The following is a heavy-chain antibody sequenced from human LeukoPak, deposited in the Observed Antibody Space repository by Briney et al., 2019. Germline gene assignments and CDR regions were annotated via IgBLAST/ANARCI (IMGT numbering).Heavy chain of an antibody. CDR1: GYTFTGYY. CDR2: INPNSGGT. V-gene: IGHV1-2*06. CDR3: ARDRSAVAGTAAY. Sequence: ASVKVSCKASGYTFTGYYMHWVRQAPGQGLERMGRINPNSGGTNYAQRFQGRVTMTRDTSISTVYMELSRLTSDDTAAYYCARDRSAVAGTAAYWGQGTLVTVSS. D-gene: IGHD6-19*01. J-gene: IGHJ4*02.